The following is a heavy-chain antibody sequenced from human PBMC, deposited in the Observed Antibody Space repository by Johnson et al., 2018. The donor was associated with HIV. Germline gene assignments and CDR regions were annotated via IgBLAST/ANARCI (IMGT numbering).Heavy chain of an antibody. D-gene: IGHD1-1*01. Sequence: QVQLVESGGGVVQPGRSLRLSCAASGFTFSSYAMHWVRQAPGKGLEWVAVMSYDGSNKYYADSVKGRFPISSDNSKNTLYLQMNSLRVEDTAVYYCARDAAKLEEDDAFDIWGQGTMVTVSS. J-gene: IGHJ3*02. V-gene: IGHV3-30*04. CDR1: GFTFSSYA. CDR2: MSYDGSNK. CDR3: ARDAAKLEEDDAFDI.